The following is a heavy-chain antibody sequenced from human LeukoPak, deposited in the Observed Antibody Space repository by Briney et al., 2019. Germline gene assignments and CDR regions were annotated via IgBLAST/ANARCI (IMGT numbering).Heavy chain of an antibody. V-gene: IGHV1-18*01. CDR3: ARDVVGYGSGSIRGDLWFDP. D-gene: IGHD3-10*01. CDR2: ISAYNGNT. J-gene: IGHJ5*02. CDR1: GYTFTSYG. Sequence: ASVKVSCKASGYTFTSYGISWVRQAPGQGLEWMGWISAYNGNTNYAQKLQGRVTMTTDTSTSTAYMELRSLRSDDTAVYYCARDVVGYGSGSIRGDLWFDPWGQGTLVTVSS.